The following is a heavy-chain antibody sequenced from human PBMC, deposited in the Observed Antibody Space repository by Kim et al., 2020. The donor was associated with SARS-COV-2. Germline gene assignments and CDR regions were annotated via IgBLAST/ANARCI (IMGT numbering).Heavy chain of an antibody. Sequence: GGSLRLSCAASGFTFGDYAMHWVRQAPGKGLEWVSGISWNSDNTGYVDSVKGRFTISRDNAKNSLYLQMNSLRAEDTALYYCVKDVDSLWFGEYWDYWDQGTLVTVSS. D-gene: IGHD3-10*01. V-gene: IGHV3-9*01. CDR3: VKDVDSLWFGEYWDY. CDR2: ISWNSDNT. J-gene: IGHJ4*02. CDR1: GFTFGDYA.